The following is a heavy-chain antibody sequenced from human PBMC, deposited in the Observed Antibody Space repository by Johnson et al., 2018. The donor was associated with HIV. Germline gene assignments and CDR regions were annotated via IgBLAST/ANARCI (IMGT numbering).Heavy chain of an antibody. V-gene: IGHV3-30*04. Sequence: QVQLVESGGGVVQPGRSLRLSCAASGFTFSRYAIHWVRQAPGRGLEWVAIISYDGRNKYYADSVKGRFIISRDNSKNTLYLQMNSLRAEDTAVYYGAATYYYDSSGSRYPFDIWGQGTMVTVSS. CDR2: ISYDGRNK. D-gene: IGHD3-22*01. CDR3: AATYYYDSSGSRYPFDI. CDR1: GFTFSRYA. J-gene: IGHJ3*02.